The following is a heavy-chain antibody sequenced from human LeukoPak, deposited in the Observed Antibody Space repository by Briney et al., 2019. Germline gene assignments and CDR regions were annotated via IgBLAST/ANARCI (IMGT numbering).Heavy chain of an antibody. D-gene: IGHD3-10*01. V-gene: IGHV4-59*01. J-gene: IGHJ6*02. CDR1: GGSISSYY. CDR3: AREVSTMVRGSYGMDV. Sequence: PSETLSLTCTVSGGSISSYYWSWIRQPPGKGLEWIGYIYYSGSTNYNPSLKSRVTISVDTSKNQFSLKLSSVTAADTAVYYCAREVSTMVRGSYGMDVWGQGTTVTVSS. CDR2: IYYSGST.